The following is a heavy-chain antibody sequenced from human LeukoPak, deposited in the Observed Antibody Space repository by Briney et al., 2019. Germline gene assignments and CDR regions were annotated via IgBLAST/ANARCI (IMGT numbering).Heavy chain of an antibody. CDR1: GGSISSYY. CDR2: IYYSGST. Sequence: PSETLSLTCTVSGGSISSYYWSWIRQPPGKGLEWIGYIYYSGSTNYNPSLKSRVTISVDTSKNQFSLKLSSVTAADTAVYYCARGPWGVGATDYFDYWGQGTLVTVSS. CDR3: ARGPWGVGATDYFDY. D-gene: IGHD1-26*01. J-gene: IGHJ4*02. V-gene: IGHV4-59*12.